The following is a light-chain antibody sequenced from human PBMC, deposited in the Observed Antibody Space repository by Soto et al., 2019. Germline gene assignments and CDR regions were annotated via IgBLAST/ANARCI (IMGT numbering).Light chain of an antibody. CDR2: GAS. CDR3: QQHGCSPLT. J-gene: IGKJ4*01. V-gene: IGKV3-20*01. Sequence: EIVLTQSPGALSLSTGERATLSCKSSQSVTKSYLAWYQQKPGQAPRLLIYGASSRATGIPDRFSGSGSGTDFTLTINRVEPEDFAVYHCQQHGCSPLTLGGGTKVDIK. CDR1: QSVTKSY.